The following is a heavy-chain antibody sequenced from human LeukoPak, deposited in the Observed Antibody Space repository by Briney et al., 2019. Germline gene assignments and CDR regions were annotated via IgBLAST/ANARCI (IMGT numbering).Heavy chain of an antibody. Sequence: GRSLRLSCAASGLIVSSNYMTWVHRAPGKGLEWVSVIYSGGSIYYADSVKGRFTISRDNSRNTLYLQMNSLRAEDTAVYYCARALNGFDIWGPGTLVTVSS. CDR1: GLIVSSNY. CDR3: ARALNGFDI. J-gene: IGHJ3*02. CDR2: IYSGGSI. V-gene: IGHV3-53*01.